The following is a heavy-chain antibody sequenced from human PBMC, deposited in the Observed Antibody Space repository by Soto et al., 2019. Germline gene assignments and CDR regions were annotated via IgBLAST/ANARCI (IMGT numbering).Heavy chain of an antibody. CDR1: GFRFSCYA. J-gene: IGHJ4*02. Sequence: LRRSCAAYGFRFSCYAMTWVRHAPGTGLECGSALTPGGETTHYIDSGKGRFTISRANAQNKLFLQMNSLTAADTEVYYCAKDSPVSGNYQDLDYWGQGAPVTVSS. D-gene: IGHD1-26*01. V-gene: IGHV3-23*01. CDR3: AKDSPVSGNYQDLDY. CDR2: LTPGGETT.